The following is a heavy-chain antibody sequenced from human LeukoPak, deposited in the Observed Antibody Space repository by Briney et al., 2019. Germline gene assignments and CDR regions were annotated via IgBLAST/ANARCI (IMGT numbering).Heavy chain of an antibody. D-gene: IGHD3-22*01. J-gene: IGHJ3*02. Sequence: PGRSLRLSCAASGFTFSSYGMHWVRQAPGKGLEWVAVISYDGGNKYYADSVKGRFTISRDNSKNTLYLQMNSLRAEDTAVYYCAKGRVDYYDSSDAFDIWGQGTMVTVSS. V-gene: IGHV3-30*18. CDR1: GFTFSSYG. CDR3: AKGRVDYYDSSDAFDI. CDR2: ISYDGGNK.